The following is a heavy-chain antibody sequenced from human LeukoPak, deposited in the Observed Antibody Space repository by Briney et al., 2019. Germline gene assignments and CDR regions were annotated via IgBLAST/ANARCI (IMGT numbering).Heavy chain of an antibody. J-gene: IGHJ4*02. Sequence: PRGSLRLSSSASGFSFTDYYTSWCRLSPDKGLEWIAYITSSGATTEYADSVKGRFTISRVNAKNSLYLQMNSLRPDDAAVYYCARDPDYGDPYWGQGTLVTVSS. CDR3: ARDPDYGDPY. V-gene: IGHV3-11*01. CDR1: GFSFTDYY. D-gene: IGHD4/OR15-4a*01. CDR2: ITSSGATT.